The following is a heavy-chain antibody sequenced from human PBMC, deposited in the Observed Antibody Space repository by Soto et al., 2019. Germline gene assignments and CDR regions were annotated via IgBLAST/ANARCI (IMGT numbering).Heavy chain of an antibody. V-gene: IGHV4-4*02. Sequence: QVQLQESGPGLVKPSGTLSLTCAVSSGSISSSNWWSWVRQPPGKGLEWIGEIYHSGSTNYNPSLKSRVTISVDKYKNQFSLKLSSVTAADTAVYYCARGPDYGDFPRYYYYYMDVWGKGTTVTVSS. J-gene: IGHJ6*03. CDR1: SGSISSSNW. CDR3: ARGPDYGDFPRYYYYYMDV. D-gene: IGHD4-17*01. CDR2: IYHSGST.